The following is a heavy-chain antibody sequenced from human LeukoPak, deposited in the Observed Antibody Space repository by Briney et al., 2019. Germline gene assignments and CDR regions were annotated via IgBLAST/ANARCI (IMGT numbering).Heavy chain of an antibody. D-gene: IGHD6-6*01. Sequence: PGGSLRLSCAASGFTFSSYAMSWVRQAPGKGLEWVSAISGSGGSTYYADSVKGRFTISRDNSKNTLYLQMNSLRAEDTAVYYCARGKGEYSSSAGEFDYWGQGTLVTVSS. CDR3: ARGKGEYSSSAGEFDY. V-gene: IGHV3-23*01. CDR2: ISGSGGST. J-gene: IGHJ4*02. CDR1: GFTFSSYA.